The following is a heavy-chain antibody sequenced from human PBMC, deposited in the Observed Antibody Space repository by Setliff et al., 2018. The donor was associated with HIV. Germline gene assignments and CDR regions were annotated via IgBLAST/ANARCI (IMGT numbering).Heavy chain of an antibody. D-gene: IGHD1-1*01. J-gene: IGHJ4*02. Sequence: PSETLSLTCTVSRASISSNSYYWGWIRQPPGKGLEWVGSIYYNGNTFYNQSLQSRVTISVDTSKNQFSLMLDSVTAADTAVYYCARNSQKGIQPLLLASWGPGTLVTVSS. CDR1: RASISSNSYY. CDR2: IYYNGNT. V-gene: IGHV4-39*07. CDR3: ARNSQKGIQPLLLAS.